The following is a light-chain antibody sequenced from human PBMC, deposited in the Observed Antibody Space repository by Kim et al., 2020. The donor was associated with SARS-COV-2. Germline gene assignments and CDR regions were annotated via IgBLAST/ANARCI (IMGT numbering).Light chain of an antibody. V-gene: IGLV3-19*01. CDR2: GKY. CDR1: SRRKYY. Sequence: SSELTQDPAVSVALGQTVRLTCQGDSRRKYYATWYQQRPGQAPVLVLYGKYNRPSGIPDRFSGSASGNTASLTITGAQAEDEADYYCNSRDSSGDHVVFG. J-gene: IGLJ3*02. CDR3: NSRDSSGDHVV.